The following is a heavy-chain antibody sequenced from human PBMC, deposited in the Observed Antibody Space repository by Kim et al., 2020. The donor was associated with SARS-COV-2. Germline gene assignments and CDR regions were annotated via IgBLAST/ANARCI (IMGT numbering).Heavy chain of an antibody. Sequence: NYNPSRKSRVTISVNTSKNQFSLELGSGTAADTAVYYGAGGGGNRLFFDYWGQGTLVTVSS. V-gene: IGHV4-59*09. J-gene: IGHJ4*02. CDR3: AGGGGNRLFFDY. D-gene: IGHD2-15*01.